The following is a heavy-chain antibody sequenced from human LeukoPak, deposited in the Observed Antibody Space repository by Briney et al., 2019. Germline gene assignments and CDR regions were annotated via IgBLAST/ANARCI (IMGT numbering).Heavy chain of an antibody. V-gene: IGHV3-30-3*01. CDR3: ARLRTPSVVVVAATRGIFDY. CDR2: ISYDGSNK. CDR1: GFTFSSYA. J-gene: IGHJ4*02. Sequence: PGRSLRLSCAASGFTFSSYAMHWVRQAPGKGPEWVAVISYDGSNKYYADSVEGRFTISRDNSKNTLYLQMNSLRAEDTAVYYCARLRTPSVVVVAATRGIFDYWGQGTLVTVSS. D-gene: IGHD2-15*01.